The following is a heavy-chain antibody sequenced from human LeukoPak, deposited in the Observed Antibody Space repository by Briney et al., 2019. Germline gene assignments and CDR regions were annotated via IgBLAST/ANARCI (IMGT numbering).Heavy chain of an antibody. CDR2: INAGDGDT. V-gene: IGHV1-3*01. CDR1: GYTFTSFT. J-gene: IGHJ4*02. D-gene: IGHD3-16*01. CDR3: ARGMPYLGAATHAFDY. Sequence: ASVKVSCKASGYTFTSFTIHWVRQAPGQRLEWMGWINAGDGDTKYSQKFQGRVTITRDTSATTVYMDLSSLRSEETAVYYCARGMPYLGAATHAFDYWGQGTLVTVSS.